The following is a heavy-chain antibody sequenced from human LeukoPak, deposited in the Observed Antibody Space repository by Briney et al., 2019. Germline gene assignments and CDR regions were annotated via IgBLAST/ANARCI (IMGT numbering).Heavy chain of an antibody. CDR2: ISGSGDST. D-gene: IGHD3-10*01. V-gene: IGHV3-23*01. CDR1: GFTFSSYA. CDR3: AKGERSITMVRGVIGPFDY. Sequence: GGSLRLSCAASGFTFSSYAMSWVRQAPGKGLEWVSAISGSGDSTYFADSVKGRFTISRDNSKSTLYLQMNSLRAEDTAVYYCAKGERSITMVRGVIGPFDYWGQGTLVTVSS. J-gene: IGHJ4*02.